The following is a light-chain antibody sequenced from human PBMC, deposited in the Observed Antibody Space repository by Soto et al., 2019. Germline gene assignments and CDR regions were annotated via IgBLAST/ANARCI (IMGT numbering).Light chain of an antibody. CDR2: DAS. Sequence: DIQMTQSPSTLSASLGDRVTITCRASHIISSWLAWYQQKPGKAPKLLIYDASSLESGVPSRFSGSGFGTEFTLTITSLQPDDFATYYCQQYNSYSTFGPATFGQGTKVDI. CDR1: HIISSW. V-gene: IGKV1-5*01. J-gene: IGKJ1*01. CDR3: QQYNSYSTFGPAT.